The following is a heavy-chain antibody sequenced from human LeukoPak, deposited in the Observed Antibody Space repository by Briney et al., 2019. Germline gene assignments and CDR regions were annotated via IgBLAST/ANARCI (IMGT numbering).Heavy chain of an antibody. V-gene: IGHV3-74*01. CDR1: GFTFSSYW. J-gene: IGHJ4*02. CDR3: ARSQGPYDY. CDR2: INGDGSST. Sequence: GGSLRLSCAASGFTFSSYWMNWVRQAPGKGLVWVSRINGDGSSTNYADPVKGRFTISRDNAKNTLYLQLNSLRAEDTAIYYCARSQGPYDYWGQGTLVTVSS.